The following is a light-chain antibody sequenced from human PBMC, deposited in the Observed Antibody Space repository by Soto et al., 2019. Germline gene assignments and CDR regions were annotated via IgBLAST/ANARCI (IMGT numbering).Light chain of an antibody. J-gene: IGKJ5*01. Sequence: EIVLTQSPATLSFSPGERATLSCRASQSVSSYLAWYQQKPGQTPRLLIYDASNRATAIPARFSGSGSGTDFTLTISSLEPEDFAVYYCQQRTSWPITFGQGTRLEIK. CDR2: DAS. V-gene: IGKV3-11*01. CDR3: QQRTSWPIT. CDR1: QSVSSY.